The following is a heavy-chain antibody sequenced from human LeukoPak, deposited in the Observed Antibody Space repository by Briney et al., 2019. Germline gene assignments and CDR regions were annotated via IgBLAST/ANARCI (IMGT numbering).Heavy chain of an antibody. CDR3: ARELERTQENAFDI. D-gene: IGHD1-1*01. Sequence: HRASVKVSCKASGGTFSSYAISWVRQAPGQGLEWMGGIIPIFGTANYAQKFQGRVTITADESTSTAYMELSSLRSEDTAVYYCARELERTQENAFDIWGQGAMVTVSS. V-gene: IGHV1-69*13. J-gene: IGHJ3*02. CDR1: GGTFSSYA. CDR2: IIPIFGTA.